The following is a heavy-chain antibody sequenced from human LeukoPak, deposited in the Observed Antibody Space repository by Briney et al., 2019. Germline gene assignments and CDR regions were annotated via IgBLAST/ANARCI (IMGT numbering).Heavy chain of an antibody. D-gene: IGHD4-17*01. J-gene: IGHJ3*02. CDR3: ARDASYGPHAFDI. CDR2: ISGYNGAT. V-gene: IGHV1-18*01. Sequence: ASAKVSCKVSGYTFNSYGIRWVRQAPGQGLEWMGWISGYNGATNYAQKVQGRVTVTTDTSTSTAYMELRSLTSDDTAVYYCARDASYGPHAFDIWGQGTMVTVSS. CDR1: GYTFNSYG.